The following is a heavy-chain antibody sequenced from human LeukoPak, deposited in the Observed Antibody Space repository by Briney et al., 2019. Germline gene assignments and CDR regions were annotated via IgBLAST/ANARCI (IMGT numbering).Heavy chain of an antibody. CDR2: IRSKANSYAT. D-gene: IGHD6-6*01. V-gene: IGHV3-73*01. CDR3: TRLTYSSSKDYFDY. J-gene: IGHJ4*02. Sequence: IRSKANSYATAYSASVKGRFTISRDYSKNTAYLQMNSLKTEDTAVYYCTRLTYSSSKDYFDYWGQGTLVTVSS.